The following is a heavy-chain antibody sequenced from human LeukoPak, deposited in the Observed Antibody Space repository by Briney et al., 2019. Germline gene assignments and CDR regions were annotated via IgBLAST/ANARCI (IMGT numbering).Heavy chain of an antibody. CDR3: ASMGSGSYSWFDWGSYTLDY. Sequence: GGSLRLSCTASGFTFSSYSMNWVRQAPGKGLEWVPYISSGSGTMYYADSVKGRFTISRDNAKNTLYLQMNSLRAEDTAVYYCASMGSGSYSWFDWGSYTLDYWGQGTLVTVSS. V-gene: IGHV3-48*01. D-gene: IGHD3-10*01. J-gene: IGHJ4*02. CDR2: ISSGSGTM. CDR1: GFTFSSYS.